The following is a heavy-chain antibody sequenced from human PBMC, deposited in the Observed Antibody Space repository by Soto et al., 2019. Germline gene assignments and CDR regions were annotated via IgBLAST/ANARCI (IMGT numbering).Heavy chain of an antibody. CDR1: GGSISTYY. J-gene: IGHJ6*03. V-gene: IGHV4-59*01. CDR2: VYYSGST. CDR3: ARGGRSAYYYYMGV. Sequence: QVQLQESGPGLVKPSETLSLTCTVSGGSISTYYWSWFRQPPGKGLEWIGYVYYSGSTNYNPSLKSRVTISVDTSKNQFSLKLTSVTAADTAMYYCARGGRSAYYYYMGVWGKGTTVTVSS.